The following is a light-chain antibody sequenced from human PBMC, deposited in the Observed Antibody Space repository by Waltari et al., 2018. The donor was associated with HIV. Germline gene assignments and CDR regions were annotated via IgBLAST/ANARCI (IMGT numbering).Light chain of an antibody. V-gene: IGLV3-19*01. CDR3: DSRDTNDKHHV. Sequence: SSDLTQDPAVSVALGQTVRITCQGDRLRRYSANWYQQKPGQAPVVGMYGKDNRPSGIPDRFSGSSSGNTGSLTITGAQAEDEAVYYCDSRDTNDKHHVFGTGTKVTV. J-gene: IGLJ1*01. CDR1: RLRRYS. CDR2: GKD.